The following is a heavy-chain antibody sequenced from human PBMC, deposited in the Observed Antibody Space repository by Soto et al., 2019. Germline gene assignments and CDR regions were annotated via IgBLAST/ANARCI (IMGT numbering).Heavy chain of an antibody. CDR2: INPGGGST. CDR1: GYTFIKYP. V-gene: IGHV1-46*01. J-gene: IGHJ3*01. CDR3: XXVXGRNRSWRDAFDF. Sequence: QVQLVQSGAEVKKPGASVKVSCKASGYTFIKYPMHWVRQAPGQGLEWMGIINPGGGSTSYAQKFQGRVTXXXDXXXXXXXXXXXXXXXXXXXXXXXXXVXGRNRSWRDAFDFWGQGTRVTVSS. D-gene: IGHD6-13*01.